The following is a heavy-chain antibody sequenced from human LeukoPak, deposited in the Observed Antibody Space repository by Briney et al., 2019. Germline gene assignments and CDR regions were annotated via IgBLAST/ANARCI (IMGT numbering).Heavy chain of an antibody. CDR2: ISGSGATL. V-gene: IGHV3-48*03. CDR3: ARARGYDSSGYYRDF. J-gene: IGHJ4*02. CDR1: GFTFRSFE. Sequence: GGSLRLSCTASGFTFRSFEVNWVRQAPGEGLEWVSYISGSGATLHYADSVMGRFTISRDNAKNSLYLQMNSLRAEDTALYYCARARGYDSSGYYRDFWGQGTLVTVSS. D-gene: IGHD3-22*01.